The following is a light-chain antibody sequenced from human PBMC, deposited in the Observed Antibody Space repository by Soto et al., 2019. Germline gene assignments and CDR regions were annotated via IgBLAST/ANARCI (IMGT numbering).Light chain of an antibody. J-gene: IGKJ1*01. CDR2: GPS. Sequence: EIVLTQSPGTLSLSPGERATLSCTASQSVSSSYLAWYHQTPGQAPRLLIYGPSSRATGIPDRFSGSGSGTEFTLTTSRLEPEDFAVYYCQQYDNSPSCTFGQGTKVEIK. V-gene: IGKV3-20*01. CDR3: QQYDNSPSCT. CDR1: QSVSSSY.